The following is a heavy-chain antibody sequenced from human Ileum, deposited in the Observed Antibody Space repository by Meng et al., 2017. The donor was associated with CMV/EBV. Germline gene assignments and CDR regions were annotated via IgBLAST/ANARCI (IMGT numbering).Heavy chain of an antibody. CDR2: ISGSGGST. CDR1: GFTFSSYA. J-gene: IGHJ6*02. D-gene: IGHD2-8*02. Sequence: GGSLRLSCAASGFTFSSYAMSWVRQAPGKGLEWVSAISGSGGSTYYADPVKGRFAISRDNSKNTLYLQMNSLRAEDTAVYYCAKGHNTAGFHPSYYGLDVWGQGTTVTVSS. CDR3: AKGHNTAGFHPSYYGLDV. V-gene: IGHV3-23*01.